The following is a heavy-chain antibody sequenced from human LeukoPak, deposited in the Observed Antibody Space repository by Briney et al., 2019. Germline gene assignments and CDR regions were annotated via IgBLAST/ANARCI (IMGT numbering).Heavy chain of an antibody. V-gene: IGHV1-18*01. D-gene: IGHD3-3*01. Sequence: ASVKVSCKASGYTFTSYGISWVRQAPGQGLEWMGWISVYNGNTNYAQKLQGRVTMTTDTSTSTAYMELRSLRSDDTAVYYCARGLEWLTRRHTWFDPWGQGTLVTVSS. CDR3: ARGLEWLTRRHTWFDP. J-gene: IGHJ5*02. CDR2: ISVYNGNT. CDR1: GYTFTSYG.